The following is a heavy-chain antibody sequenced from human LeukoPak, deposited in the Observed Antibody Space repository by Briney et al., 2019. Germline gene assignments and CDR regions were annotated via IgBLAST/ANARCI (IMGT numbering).Heavy chain of an antibody. V-gene: IGHV1-46*01. J-gene: IGHJ1*01. CDR1: GYTFTSYY. Sequence: ASVKASCKASGYTFTSYYMHWVRQAPGQGLEWMGIINPSGGSTSYAQKFQGRVTMTRDTSTSTVYVELSSLRSEDTAVYYCATSFDYYDSSGYYSPGSFQHWGQGTLVTVSS. D-gene: IGHD3-22*01. CDR3: ATSFDYYDSSGYYSPGSFQH. CDR2: INPSGGST.